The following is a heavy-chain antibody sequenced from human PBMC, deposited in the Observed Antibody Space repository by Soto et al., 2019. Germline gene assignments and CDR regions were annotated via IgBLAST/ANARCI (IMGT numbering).Heavy chain of an antibody. CDR1: GFTFSSYT. J-gene: IGHJ4*02. D-gene: IGHD5-18*01. Sequence: QPGGSLRLSCAASGFTFSSYTMHWVRQAPGKGLEWVSLISWDGGSTYYADSVKGRFTISRDNSKNSLYLQMNSLRTEDTALYYCAKDNTAMVSSPYYFDYWGQGTLVTVSS. CDR2: ISWDGGST. V-gene: IGHV3-43*01. CDR3: AKDNTAMVSSPYYFDY.